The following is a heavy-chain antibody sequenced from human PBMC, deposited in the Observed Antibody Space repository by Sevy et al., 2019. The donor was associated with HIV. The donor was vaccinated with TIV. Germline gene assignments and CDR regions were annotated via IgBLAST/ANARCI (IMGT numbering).Heavy chain of an antibody. V-gene: IGHV3-15*07. CDR3: TTGPTYYYDSSGYYFAFDI. Sequence: GGSLRLSCAASGFTFSSYSMNWVRQAPGKGLEWVGRIKSKTDGGTTDYAAPVKGRFTISRDDSKNTLYLQMNSLKTEDTAVYYCTTGPTYYYDSSGYYFAFDIWGQGTMVTVSS. J-gene: IGHJ3*02. CDR2: IKSKTDGGTT. CDR1: GFTFSSYS. D-gene: IGHD3-22*01.